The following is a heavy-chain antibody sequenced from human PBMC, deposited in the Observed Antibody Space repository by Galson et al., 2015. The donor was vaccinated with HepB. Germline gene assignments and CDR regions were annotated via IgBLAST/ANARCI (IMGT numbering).Heavy chain of an antibody. CDR2: ISSSSSYI. Sequence: SLRLSCAASGFTFSSYSMNWVRQAPGEGLEWVSSISSSSSYIYYADSVKGRFTISRDNAKNSLYLQMNSLRAEDTAVYYCARDLIGSSWRYYYYGMDVWGQGTTVTVSS. D-gene: IGHD6-13*01. CDR1: GFTFSSYS. J-gene: IGHJ6*02. V-gene: IGHV3-21*01. CDR3: ARDLIGSSWRYYYYGMDV.